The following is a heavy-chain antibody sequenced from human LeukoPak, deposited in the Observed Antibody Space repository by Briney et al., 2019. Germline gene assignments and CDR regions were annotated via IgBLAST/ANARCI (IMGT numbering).Heavy chain of an antibody. D-gene: IGHD6-6*01. Sequence: PSETLSLTCTVSGGSISSSSYYWGWIRQPPGKGLEWIGSIYYSGSTYYNPSLKSRVTISVDTSKNQFSLKLSSVTAADTAVYYCARTYSSSSPYYFDYWGQGTLVTVPS. CDR3: ARTYSSSSPYYFDY. CDR2: IYYSGST. J-gene: IGHJ4*02. V-gene: IGHV4-39*01. CDR1: GGSISSSSYY.